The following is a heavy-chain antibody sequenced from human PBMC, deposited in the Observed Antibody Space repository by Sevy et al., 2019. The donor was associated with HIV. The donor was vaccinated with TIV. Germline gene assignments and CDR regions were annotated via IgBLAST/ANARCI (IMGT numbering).Heavy chain of an antibody. Sequence: GGSLRLSCAASGFTFSSYWMSWVRQAPGKGLEWVANIKQDGSEKYYVDSVKGRFTIARGNAKNSLYLQMNSLRAEDKAVYYCARVLYYDFWSGYYSMGFDYWGQGTLVTVSS. CDR2: IKQDGSEK. CDR1: GFTFSSYW. J-gene: IGHJ4*02. CDR3: ARVLYYDFWSGYYSMGFDY. D-gene: IGHD3-3*01. V-gene: IGHV3-7*01.